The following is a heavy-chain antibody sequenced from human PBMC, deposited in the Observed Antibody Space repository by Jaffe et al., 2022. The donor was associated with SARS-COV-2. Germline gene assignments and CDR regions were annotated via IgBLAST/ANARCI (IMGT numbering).Heavy chain of an antibody. Sequence: EVQLVETGGGLIQPGGSLRLSCAASGFTVSSNYMSWVRQAPGKGLEWVSVIYSGGSTYYADSVKGRFTISRDNSKNTLYLQMNSLRAEDTAVYYCARGCPGVRGYDSSGYCLDAFDIWGQGTMVTVSS. D-gene: IGHD3-22*01. CDR2: IYSGGST. CDR1: GFTVSSNY. CDR3: ARGCPGVRGYDSSGYCLDAFDI. J-gene: IGHJ3*02. V-gene: IGHV3-53*02.